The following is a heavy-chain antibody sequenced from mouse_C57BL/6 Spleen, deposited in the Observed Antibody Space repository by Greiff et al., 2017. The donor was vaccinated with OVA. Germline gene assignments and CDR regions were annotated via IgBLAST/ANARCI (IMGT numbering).Heavy chain of an antibody. CDR1: GYTFTSYW. CDR2: IDPSDSYT. D-gene: IGHD1-1*01. Sequence: VQLQQSGAELVMPGASVKLSCKASGYTFTSYWMPWVKQRPGQGLEWIGEIDPSDSYTNYNQKFKGKSTLTVDKSSSTAYMQLSSLTSEDSAVYYCARRGGSTHWYFDVWGTGTTVTVSS. J-gene: IGHJ1*03. V-gene: IGHV1-69*01. CDR3: ARRGGSTHWYFDV.